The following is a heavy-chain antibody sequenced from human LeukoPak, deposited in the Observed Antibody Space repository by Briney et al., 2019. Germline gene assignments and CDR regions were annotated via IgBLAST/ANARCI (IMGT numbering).Heavy chain of an antibody. CDR3: TRNPDGRNWFDP. CDR1: VFTFSHHW. J-gene: IGHJ5*02. V-gene: IGHV3-74*01. CDR2: ISSEESST. D-gene: IGHD1-14*01. Sequence: GGPLRLSCTAWVFTFSHHWVHCLRHAPGKGLVWVSHISSEESSTTYADAVKGRFTISRDNRKNTLYLQMNSLRVEDTAMYYCTRNPDGRNWFDPWGQGTLVTVSS.